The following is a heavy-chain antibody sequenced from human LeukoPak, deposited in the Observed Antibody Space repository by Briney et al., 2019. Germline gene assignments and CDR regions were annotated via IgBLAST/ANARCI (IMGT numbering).Heavy chain of an antibody. D-gene: IGHD1-26*01. CDR1: GGSISSYY. CDR2: IYYGRMT. V-gene: IGHV4-59*08. Sequence: WETLSLTCTVSGGSISSYYWSWIRQPPGKGLEWIAYIYYGRMTNYNPSLKSRATISVDTSKSQFSLQLTSMTAADTAVYYCARHPPKSFFDYWGQGTLVTVSS. CDR3: ARHPPKSFFDY. J-gene: IGHJ4*02.